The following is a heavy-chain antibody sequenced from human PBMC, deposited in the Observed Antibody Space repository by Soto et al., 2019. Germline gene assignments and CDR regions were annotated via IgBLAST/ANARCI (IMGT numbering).Heavy chain of an antibody. J-gene: IGHJ6*02. CDR2: IYYGGST. CDR3: ATDRRVDAGHEDDEVSYYSGLDF. V-gene: IGHV4-30-4*01. D-gene: IGHD1-1*01. CDR1: GGSISSGDYY. Sequence: QVQLQESGPGLVKPSQTLSLTCTVSGGSISSGDYYWSWIRQPPGKGLEWIGYIYYGGSTYYNPCHSSLAAISQHPSKSHDHLKRSRVTAADTAVYYRATDRRVDAGHEDDEVSYYSGLDFWGQRTTVNVSS.